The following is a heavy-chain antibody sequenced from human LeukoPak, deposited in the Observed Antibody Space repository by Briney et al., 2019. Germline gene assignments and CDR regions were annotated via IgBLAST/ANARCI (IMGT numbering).Heavy chain of an antibody. J-gene: IGHJ4*02. Sequence: GESLKISCKASGYSFTNYWIGRVRQMPGKGLEWMGIIYAGDSDTRYSPSFQGQVTISADKYISTAFLQWSSLKASDTAMYYCARHSYATDYWGQGTLVTVSS. CDR3: ARHSYATDY. CDR1: GYSFTNYW. CDR2: IYAGDSDT. V-gene: IGHV5-51*01. D-gene: IGHD3-16*01.